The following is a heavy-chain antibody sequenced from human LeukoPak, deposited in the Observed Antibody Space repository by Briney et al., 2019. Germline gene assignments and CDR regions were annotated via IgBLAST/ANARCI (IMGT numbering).Heavy chain of an antibody. CDR3: ARETSSSWYNWFDP. V-gene: IGHV4-4*07. Sequence: PSETLSLTCTVSGGSISSYYWSWIRQPAGKGLEWIGRIYTSGSTNYNPSLKSRVTMSVDTSKNQFSQKLSSVTAADTAVYYCARETSSSWYNWFDPWGQGTLVTVSS. CDR2: IYTSGST. CDR1: GGSISSYY. D-gene: IGHD6-13*01. J-gene: IGHJ5*02.